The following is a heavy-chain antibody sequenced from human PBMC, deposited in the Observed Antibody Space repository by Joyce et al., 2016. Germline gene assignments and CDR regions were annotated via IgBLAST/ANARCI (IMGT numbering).Heavy chain of an antibody. J-gene: IGHJ4*02. D-gene: IGHD3-16*01. CDR1: GGSISSHY. Sequence: QVQLQESGPGLVKPSETLSLTCTVSGGSISSHYWSWIRQSPGKGLEWIVYIHYSGCTTYHPSLKSRVTMSVDTSKNQFSLRLNSVTAADTAVYYCARRFGLSHFDYWGQGTLVTVSS. CDR3: ARRFGLSHFDY. V-gene: IGHV4-59*11. CDR2: IHYSGCT.